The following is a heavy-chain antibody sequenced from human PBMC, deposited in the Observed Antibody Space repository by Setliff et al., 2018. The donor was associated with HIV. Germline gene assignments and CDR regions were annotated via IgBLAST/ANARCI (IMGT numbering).Heavy chain of an antibody. Sequence: SLRLSCAASGFTVSSNYMSWVRQAPGKGLEWVASIKEDGSEKYYVDSVKGRFTISRDNAKNSLYLQMNSLRAEDTAVYYCARDGVATTEGYWGQGTLVTVSS. D-gene: IGHD5-12*01. V-gene: IGHV3-7*01. CDR1: GFTVSSNY. J-gene: IGHJ4*02. CDR2: IKEDGSEK. CDR3: ARDGVATTEGY.